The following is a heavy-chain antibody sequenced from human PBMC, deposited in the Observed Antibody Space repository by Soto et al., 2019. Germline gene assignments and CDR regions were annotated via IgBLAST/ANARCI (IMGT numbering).Heavy chain of an antibody. V-gene: IGHV4-31*11. CDR1: GGSTSSGAYY. Sequence: SETLSLTCAVSGGSTSSGAYYWTWIRQHPGKGLEWIGCIYYSGSTYYNPSLKSRVTISVDTSKNQFSLKLSSVTAADTAVYFCARSVYNNYYWFDAWGQGTLVTVSS. CDR3: ARSVYNNYYWFDA. D-gene: IGHD4-4*01. CDR2: IYYSGST. J-gene: IGHJ5*02.